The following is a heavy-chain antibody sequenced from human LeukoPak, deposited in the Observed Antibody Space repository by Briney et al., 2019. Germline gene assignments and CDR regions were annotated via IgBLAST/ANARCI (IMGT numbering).Heavy chain of an antibody. CDR1: GYTFTAYY. D-gene: IGHD2-2*01. CDR2: INPNSGGT. V-gene: IGHV1-2*02. CDR3: AKARGLYCSSISCYDCDV. Sequence: ASVKVSCKAAGYTFTAYYIHWVRQAPGQGLEWMGWINPNSGGTDYAQNFQGRVTLTRDTSITTAYMELSRLRSDDMAVYYCAKARGLYCSSISCYDCDVWGKGTTVTVSS. J-gene: IGHJ6*04.